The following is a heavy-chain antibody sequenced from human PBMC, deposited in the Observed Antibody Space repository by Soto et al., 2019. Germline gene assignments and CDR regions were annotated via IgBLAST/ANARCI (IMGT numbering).Heavy chain of an antibody. CDR3: ARALLDY. Sequence: SPTLSLTCAVYGESFSGYYWSWIRQPPGKGLEWIGEINHSGSTNYNPSLKSRVTISVDTSKNQFSLKLSSVTAADTAVYYCARALLDYWGQGTLVTVSS. V-gene: IGHV4-34*01. CDR1: GESFSGYY. CDR2: INHSGST. J-gene: IGHJ4*02.